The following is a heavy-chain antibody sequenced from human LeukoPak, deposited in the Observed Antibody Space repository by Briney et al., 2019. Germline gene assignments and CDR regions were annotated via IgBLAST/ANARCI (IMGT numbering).Heavy chain of an antibody. CDR1: GFTFDDCD. CDR3: AKEGWGAFDI. Sequence: GGSLRLSCAASGFTFDDCDITWVREAPGKGLEWVCDINWNGGSTNYADSVKGRFTISRDNAKNSLYLQMHSLRAEDTALYYCAKEGWGAFDIWGQGTMVTVSS. CDR2: INWNGGST. D-gene: IGHD1-26*01. V-gene: IGHV3-20*04. J-gene: IGHJ3*02.